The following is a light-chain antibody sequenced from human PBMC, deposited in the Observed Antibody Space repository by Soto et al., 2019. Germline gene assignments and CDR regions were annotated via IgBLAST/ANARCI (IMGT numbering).Light chain of an antibody. V-gene: IGKV3-20*01. CDR1: QSVINY. CDR3: HQYGSSHS. CDR2: GVS. Sequence: EVVLTQSPGTLSLSPGERATLSCRASQSVINYLGWYQQKPGQAPRLLIYGVSSRATGIPDMFSGSGSGTDFTLTISRLEPEDFAVYYCHQYGSSHSFGQGTKLEIK. J-gene: IGKJ2*03.